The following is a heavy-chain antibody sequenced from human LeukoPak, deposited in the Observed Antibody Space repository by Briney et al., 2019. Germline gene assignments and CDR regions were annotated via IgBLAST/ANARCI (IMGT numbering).Heavy chain of an antibody. CDR2: ISDSGGST. Sequence: PGGSLRLSCAASGFTFSSYAMNWVRQAPGKGLEWVSVISDSGGSTYYADSVKGRFTISRDNSKNTLDLQMNSLRAEDTAIYYCAKRLATAAGTGKGAFDIWGQGTMVTVSS. V-gene: IGHV3-23*01. D-gene: IGHD6-13*01. CDR3: AKRLATAAGTGKGAFDI. J-gene: IGHJ3*02. CDR1: GFTFSSYA.